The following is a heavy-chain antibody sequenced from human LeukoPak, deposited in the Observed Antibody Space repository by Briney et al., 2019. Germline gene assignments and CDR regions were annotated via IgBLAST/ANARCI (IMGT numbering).Heavy chain of an antibody. CDR1: GYTFTGYY. D-gene: IGHD2-2*01. J-gene: IGHJ5*02. CDR2: INPNSGGT. V-gene: IGHV1-2*02. Sequence: GASVKVSCKASGYTFTGYYMHWVREAPGQGLEWMGWINPNSGGTNYAQKFQGRVTMTRDTSISTAYMELSRLRSDDTAVYYCARAPYCSSTSCHVAVTPWFDPWGQGTLVTVSS. CDR3: ARAPYCSSTSCHVAVTPWFDP.